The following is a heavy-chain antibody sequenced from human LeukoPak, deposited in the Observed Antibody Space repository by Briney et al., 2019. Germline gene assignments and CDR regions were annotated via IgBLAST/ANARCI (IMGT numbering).Heavy chain of an antibody. Sequence: GASVKVSCKASGYTFITYGISWVRQAPGQGLEWMGWISTYNGNTNYAQKLQGRVTMTTDTSTSTAYMELRSLRSDDTAVYYCVRNYYDSSGYFARWFDPWGQGTLVIVSS. V-gene: IGHV1-18*04. CDR2: ISTYNGNT. J-gene: IGHJ5*02. CDR1: GYTFITYG. CDR3: VRNYYDSSGYFARWFDP. D-gene: IGHD3-22*01.